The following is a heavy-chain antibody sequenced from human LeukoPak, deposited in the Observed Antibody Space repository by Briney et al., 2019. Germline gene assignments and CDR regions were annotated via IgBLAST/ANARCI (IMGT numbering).Heavy chain of an antibody. V-gene: IGHV4-34*01. D-gene: IGHD3-10*01. CDR3: ARYYGSGRDGDY. CDR2: INHSGST. CDR1: GGSFSGYY. Sequence: SETLSLTCAVYGGSFSGYYWSWIRQPPGKGLEWIGEINHSGSTNYNPSLKSRVTISVDTSKNQFSLKVNSVTAADTAVYFCARYYGSGRDGDYWGQGTLVTVSS. J-gene: IGHJ4*02.